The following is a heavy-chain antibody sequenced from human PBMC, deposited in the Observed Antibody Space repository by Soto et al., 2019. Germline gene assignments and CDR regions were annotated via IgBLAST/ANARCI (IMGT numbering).Heavy chain of an antibody. CDR2: IWYDGSNK. J-gene: IGHJ3*02. CDR1: GFTFSSYG. Sequence: GGSLRLSCAASGFTFSSYGMHWVRQAPGKGLEWVAVIWYDGSNKYYADSVKGRFTISRDNSKNTLYLQMHSLRAEDTAVYYCARDPHSPLDVFDIWGQGTMVTFSS. D-gene: IGHD2-21*01. CDR3: ARDPHSPLDVFDI. V-gene: IGHV3-33*01.